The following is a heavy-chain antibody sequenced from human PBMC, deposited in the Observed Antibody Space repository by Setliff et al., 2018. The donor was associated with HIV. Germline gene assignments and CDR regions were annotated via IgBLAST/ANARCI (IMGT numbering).Heavy chain of an antibody. V-gene: IGHV1-2*02. CDR1: GYTFTGYY. Sequence: ASVKVSCKASGYTFTGYYMHWVRQAPGQGLEWMGWINPNSGGTNYAQKFQGRVTMTRDTSISTAYMEWSRLRSDDTAVYYCARASGGNSVENGFAIFGVVTPLNYWGQGTLVTVSS. J-gene: IGHJ4*02. CDR3: ARASGGNSVENGFAIFGVVTPLNY. CDR2: INPNSGGT. D-gene: IGHD3-3*01.